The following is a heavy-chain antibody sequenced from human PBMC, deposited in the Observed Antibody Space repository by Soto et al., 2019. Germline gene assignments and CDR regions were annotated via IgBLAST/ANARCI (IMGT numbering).Heavy chain of an antibody. Sequence: SKTLSLTCAFYGGSFSGYYWSWIRQRPGKGLEWIGEIKHSGSTNYNPSLKSRVTISVDTSKNQFSLKLSSVPAAATAVYSCARVCFLAYYYYYVVDWGKGTPVTVTS. CDR1: GGSFSGYY. CDR3: ARVCFLAYYYYYVVD. V-gene: IGHV4-34*01. J-gene: IGHJ6*03. CDR2: IKHSGST. D-gene: IGHD3-10*02.